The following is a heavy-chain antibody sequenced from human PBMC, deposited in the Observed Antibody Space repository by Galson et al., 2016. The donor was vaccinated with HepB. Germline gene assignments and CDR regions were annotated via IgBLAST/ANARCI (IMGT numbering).Heavy chain of an antibody. D-gene: IGHD3-10*01. V-gene: IGHV4-59*08. J-gene: IGHJ4*02. Sequence: SETLSLTCTVSGGSISPSYWGWIRQPPGKGLESIGYIYYSGGAYYDPSLKSRVTISVDTANNRFSLELTSVTAADTAVYYCARQSLESSRGILILDYWGQGTLVTVSS. CDR1: GGSISPSY. CDR3: ARQSLESSRGILILDY. CDR2: IYYSGGA.